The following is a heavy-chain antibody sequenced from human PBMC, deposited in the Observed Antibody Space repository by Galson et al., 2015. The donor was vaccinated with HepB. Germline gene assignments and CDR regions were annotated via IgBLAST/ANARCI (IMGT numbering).Heavy chain of an antibody. CDR3: ARIGTTVTPFDY. Sequence: SLRLSCAASGFTFSDYYMSWIRQAPGKGLEWVSYISSSSSYTNYADSVKGRFTISRDNAKNSLYLQMNSLRAEDTAVYYCARIGTTVTPFDYWGQGTLVTVSS. CDR2: ISSSSSYT. J-gene: IGHJ4*02. V-gene: IGHV3-11*06. D-gene: IGHD4-11*01. CDR1: GFTFSDYY.